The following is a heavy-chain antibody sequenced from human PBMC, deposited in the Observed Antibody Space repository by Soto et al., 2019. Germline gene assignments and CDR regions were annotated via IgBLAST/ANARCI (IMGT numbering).Heavy chain of an antibody. CDR3: AEDAGSGSETPDY. CDR2: ISTSSRYI. J-gene: IGHJ4*02. CDR1: GFTFSSYS. D-gene: IGHD3-10*01. Sequence: EVQLVESGGGLVKPGGSLRLSCAASGFTFSSYSMNWVRQAPGKGLEWVSFISTSSRYIKYADSVKGRFTISRDNAKNSLYLQMKSLRAEDTAVYYCAEDAGSGSETPDYWGQGTLVIVSS. V-gene: IGHV3-21*01.